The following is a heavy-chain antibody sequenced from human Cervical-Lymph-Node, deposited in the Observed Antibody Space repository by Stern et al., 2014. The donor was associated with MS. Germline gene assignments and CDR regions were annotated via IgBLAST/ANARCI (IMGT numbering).Heavy chain of an antibody. CDR1: GFRVGGYA. CDR3: AKAAWIQRWLRTYYFDF. V-gene: IGHV3-9*01. J-gene: IGHJ4*01. Sequence: EVQLVESGGGLVQPGGSLRLSCVASGFRVGGYAMHWVRQAPGEGLEWVSGIGWGNDDIGYADSVKGRFTISRDNAKNSLLLQMNSLRPEDTALYYCAKAAWIQRWLRTYYFDFWGHGTLVTVSS. D-gene: IGHD5-18*01. CDR2: IGWGNDDI.